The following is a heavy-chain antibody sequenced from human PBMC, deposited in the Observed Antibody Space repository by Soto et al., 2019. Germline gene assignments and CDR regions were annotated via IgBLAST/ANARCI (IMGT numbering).Heavy chain of an antibody. D-gene: IGHD3-10*01. CDR3: ARDGSRSPGYYFDY. V-gene: IGHV4-59*01. CDR2: IYYSGST. CDR1: GGSISSYY. J-gene: IGHJ4*02. Sequence: SETLSLTCTVSGGSISSYYWSWIRQPPGKGLEWIGYIYYSGSTNYNPSLKSRVTISVDTSKNQFSLKLSSVTAADTAVYYCARDGSRSPGYYFDYWGQGTQVTVSS.